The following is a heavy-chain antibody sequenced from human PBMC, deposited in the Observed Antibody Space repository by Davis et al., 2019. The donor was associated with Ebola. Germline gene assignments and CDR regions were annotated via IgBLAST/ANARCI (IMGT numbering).Heavy chain of an antibody. D-gene: IGHD2-15*01. CDR2: YYYTGST. V-gene: IGHV4-30-4*07. CDR3: ARELGYCSGGSCYSGWFDP. J-gene: IGHJ5*02. Sequence: MPSETLSLTCAVSGTFVSSGGYSWIWIRQPPGKGLEWIGYYYYTGSTYYSPSLRSRVTISVDTSKNLFSLKLTSVTAADTAVYYCARELGYCSGGSCYSGWFDPWGQGTLVTVSS. CDR1: GTFVSSGGYS.